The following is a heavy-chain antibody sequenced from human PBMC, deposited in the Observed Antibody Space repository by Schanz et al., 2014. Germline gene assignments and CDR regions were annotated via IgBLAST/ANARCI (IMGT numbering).Heavy chain of an antibody. CDR2: INPSEGST. Sequence: QVQLVQSGAEMKKPGASVKVSCKASGYTFTSDSMHWVRQAPGQGLEWMGMINPSEGSTTYAQKFQGRVTLTTDAATSTAYMELRNLRSDDTAVYYCARAKRFGDMDVWGQGTTVTVSS. CDR3: ARAKRFGDMDV. J-gene: IGHJ6*02. V-gene: IGHV1-46*01. D-gene: IGHD3-10*01. CDR1: GYTFTSDS.